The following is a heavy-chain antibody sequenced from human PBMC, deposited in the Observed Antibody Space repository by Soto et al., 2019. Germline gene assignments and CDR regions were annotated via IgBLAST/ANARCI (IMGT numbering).Heavy chain of an antibody. V-gene: IGHV4-34*09. D-gene: IGHD6-6*01. Sequence: SETLSLTCAVYGGSFSGYYWSWIRQPPGKGLEWIGYIYYSGSTYYNPSLKSRVTISVDTSKNQFSLKLSSVTAADTAVYYCARTSSFDAFDIWGQGTMVTVSS. CDR3: ARTSSFDAFDI. CDR2: IYYSGST. CDR1: GGSFSGYY. J-gene: IGHJ3*02.